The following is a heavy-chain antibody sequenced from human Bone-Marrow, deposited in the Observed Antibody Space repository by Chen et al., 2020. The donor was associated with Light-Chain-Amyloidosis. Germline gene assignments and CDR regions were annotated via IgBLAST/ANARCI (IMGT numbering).Heavy chain of an antibody. Sequence: VQLVESGGGLVKPGGSLRLSCAASGFTCSAYAMNWVRQAPGKGLEWVSSISSGSTYIFYTTSVKGRFTISRDNAKNSLFLQMNSLRGEDTAVYYCASGLYGDYADFWGQGTLVTVSS. CDR3: ASGLYGDYADF. CDR1: GFTCSAYA. V-gene: IGHV3-21*02. D-gene: IGHD4-17*01. CDR2: ISSGSTYI. J-gene: IGHJ4*02.